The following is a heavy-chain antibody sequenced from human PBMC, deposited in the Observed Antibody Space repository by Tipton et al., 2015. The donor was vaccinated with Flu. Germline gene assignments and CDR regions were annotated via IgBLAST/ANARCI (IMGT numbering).Heavy chain of an antibody. Sequence: QLVQSGGGLIQRGGSLRLSCVDSGFTVSSNYMTWVRQAPGKGLEWVSVIYSGGSTNYADSVKGRFTISRDNSKNTLYLQMNSLRAEDTAVYYCARGRGYCVTTTCLLPFDFWGQGTLVTVSS. CDR2: IYSGGST. V-gene: IGHV3-53*01. D-gene: IGHD2-2*01. J-gene: IGHJ4*02. CDR3: ARGRGYCVTTTCLLPFDF. CDR1: GFTVSSNY.